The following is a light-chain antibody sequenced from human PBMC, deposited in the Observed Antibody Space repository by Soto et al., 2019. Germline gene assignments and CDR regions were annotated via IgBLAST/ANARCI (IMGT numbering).Light chain of an antibody. CDR2: YDS. V-gene: IGLV3-21*04. CDR1: NIGSKS. Sequence: SYELTQPPSVSLAPGKTATISFEGNNIGSKSVNWYQQKPGQAPVLVIYYDSDRPSGIPGRFSGSISGDMATLTISRVGAGDEADYYCQVWDTYSDHVVFGGGTKVTVL. J-gene: IGLJ3*02. CDR3: QVWDTYSDHVV.